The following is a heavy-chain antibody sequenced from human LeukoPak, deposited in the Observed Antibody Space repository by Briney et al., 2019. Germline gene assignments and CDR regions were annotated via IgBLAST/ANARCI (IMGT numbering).Heavy chain of an antibody. Sequence: GESLKISCKGSGYSFTSYWTGWVRQMPGKGLEWMGIIYPGDSDTRYSPSFQGQVTISADKSISTAYLQWSSLKASDTAMYYCARPPLGFTDSYLAFDIWGQGTMVTVSS. V-gene: IGHV5-51*01. CDR1: GYSFTSYW. J-gene: IGHJ3*02. CDR2: IYPGDSDT. D-gene: IGHD3-16*02. CDR3: ARPPLGFTDSYLAFDI.